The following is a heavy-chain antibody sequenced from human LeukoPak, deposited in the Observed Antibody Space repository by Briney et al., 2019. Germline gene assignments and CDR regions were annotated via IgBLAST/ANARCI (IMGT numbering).Heavy chain of an antibody. V-gene: IGHV3-21*01. J-gene: IGHJ4*02. Sequence: SGGSLRLSCAASGLTFSFSVYSMNWVRQAPGKGLEWVSSIISSSYIYYADSVKGRFTISKDNAKNSLYLQMNTLRAEDTAVYYCATSGYHYGLVDYWGQGTLVTVSS. CDR1: GLTFSFSVYS. CDR2: IISSSYI. CDR3: ATSGYHYGLVDY. D-gene: IGHD5-18*01.